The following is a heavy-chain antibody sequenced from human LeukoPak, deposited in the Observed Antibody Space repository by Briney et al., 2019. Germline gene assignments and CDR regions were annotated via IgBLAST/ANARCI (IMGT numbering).Heavy chain of an antibody. CDR2: IIPILGIA. CDR1: GGTFSSSS. J-gene: IGHJ5*02. CDR3: ARDCSSTSCYRDP. D-gene: IGHD2-2*01. V-gene: IGHV1-69*04. Sequence: SVKVSCKASGGTFSSSSISWVRQAPGQGLEWMGRIIPILGIANYAQKFQGRVTITADKSTSTAYMELSSLRSEDTAVYYCARDCSSTSCYRDPWGQGTLVTVSS.